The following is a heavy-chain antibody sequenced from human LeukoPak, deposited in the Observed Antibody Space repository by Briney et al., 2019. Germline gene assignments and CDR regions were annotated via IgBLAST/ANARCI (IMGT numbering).Heavy chain of an antibody. V-gene: IGHV3-21*01. CDR3: VRGTYGAYDY. J-gene: IGHJ4*02. CDR2: ISSDSSYI. D-gene: IGHD4-17*01. CDR1: GFSFSGYG. Sequence: GGSLRLSCAASGFSFSGYGMHWVRQAPGKGLEWVSSISSDSSYIYYADAVHGRFTVSRDNAKYSLYLQMNSLRAEDTAVYYCVRGTYGAYDYWGQGSLVTVSS.